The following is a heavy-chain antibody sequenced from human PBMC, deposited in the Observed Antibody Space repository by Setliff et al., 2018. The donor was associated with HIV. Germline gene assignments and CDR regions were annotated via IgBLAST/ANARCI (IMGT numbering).Heavy chain of an antibody. Sequence: SVKVSCKASGGTFSSYAISWVRQAPGQGLEWMGGIIPIFGTANYAQKFQGRVTITTDESTSTAYMELSSLRSEDTAVYYWARGPVLYGSGGSCLGGTDAFGIWGQGTMVTVSS. J-gene: IGHJ3*02. CDR3: ARGPVLYGSGGSCLGGTDAFGI. CDR1: GGTFSSYA. CDR2: IIPIFGTA. D-gene: IGHD2-15*01. V-gene: IGHV1-69*05.